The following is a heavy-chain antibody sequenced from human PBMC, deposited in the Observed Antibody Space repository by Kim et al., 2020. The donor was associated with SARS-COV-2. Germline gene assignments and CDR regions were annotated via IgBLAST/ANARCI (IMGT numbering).Heavy chain of an antibody. J-gene: IGHJ6*02. D-gene: IGHD2-15*01. V-gene: IGHV3-30*15. Sequence: HADSVKCRFTISRDNSKNTLYLQMSSLRPEDTAVYYCARAPGGWYYYGMDVWGQGTTVTVSS. CDR3: ARAPGGWYYYGMDV.